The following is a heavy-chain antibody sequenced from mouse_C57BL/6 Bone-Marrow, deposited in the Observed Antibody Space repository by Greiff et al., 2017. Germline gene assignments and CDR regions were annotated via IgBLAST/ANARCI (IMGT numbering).Heavy chain of an antibody. V-gene: IGHV1-55*01. CDR2: IYPGSGST. Sequence: QVQLQQPGAELVKPGASVKMSCKASGYTFTSYWITWVKQRPGQGLEWIGDIYPGSGSTNYNEKFKSKATLTVDTSSSTAYMQLSSLTSEDSAVYYCARKDITTVVWYYFDYWGQGTTLTVSS. CDR1: GYTFTSYW. D-gene: IGHD1-1*01. J-gene: IGHJ2*01. CDR3: ARKDITTVVWYYFDY.